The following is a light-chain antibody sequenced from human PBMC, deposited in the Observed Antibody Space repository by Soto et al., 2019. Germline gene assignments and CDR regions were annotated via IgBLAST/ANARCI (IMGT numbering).Light chain of an antibody. J-gene: IGKJ5*01. CDR3: QQYGSSLSIT. Sequence: VMTQSPESLPVFLGERATINCKSSQSVSSSYLAWYQQKPGQAPRLLIYGASSRATGIPDRFSGSGSGTDFTLTISRLEPEDFAVYYCQQYGSSLSITFGQGTRLEI. CDR1: QSVSSSY. CDR2: GAS. V-gene: IGKV3-20*01.